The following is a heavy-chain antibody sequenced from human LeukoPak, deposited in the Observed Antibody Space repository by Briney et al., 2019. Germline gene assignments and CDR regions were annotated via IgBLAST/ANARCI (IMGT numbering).Heavy chain of an antibody. D-gene: IGHD2-2*01. CDR1: GYTFTSYG. CDR3: ARFLYCSSTSCYSQYYYYYMDV. V-gene: IGHV1-18*01. J-gene: IGHJ6*03. Sequence: ASVKVSCKASGYTFTSYGISWVRQAPGQGLEWMGRISAYNGNTNYAQKLQGRVTMTTDASTSTGYMELRSLRSDDTAVYYCARFLYCSSTSCYSQYYYYYMDVWGKGTTVTVSS. CDR2: ISAYNGNT.